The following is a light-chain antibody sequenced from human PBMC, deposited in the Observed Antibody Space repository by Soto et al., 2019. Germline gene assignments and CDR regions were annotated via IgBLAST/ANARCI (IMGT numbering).Light chain of an antibody. J-gene: IGKJ5*01. V-gene: IGKV1-5*01. CDR1: QNIRSL. CDR3: QQYKTFAT. Sequence: DIQMTQSPSTLSASVGDRVTITCRASQNIRSLLAWYQQKPGKAPKVLIYDASSLGSGVPSRFSGSGSGTEFTLTISSLQPDDFATYFCQQYKTFATFGQGTRLEIX. CDR2: DAS.